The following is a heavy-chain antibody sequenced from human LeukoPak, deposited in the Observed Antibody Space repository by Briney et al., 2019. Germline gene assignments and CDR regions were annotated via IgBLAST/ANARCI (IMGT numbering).Heavy chain of an antibody. J-gene: IGHJ6*02. CDR3: ARDRVVRGVIGFNCYGMDV. CDR2: IYYSGST. Sequence: SETLSLTCTVSGGSISSYYWSWIRQPPGKGLEWIGYIYYSGSTNYNPSLKSRVTISVDTFKNQFSLKLSSVTAADTAVYYCARDRVVRGVIGFNCYGMDVWGQGTTVTVSS. V-gene: IGHV4-59*01. CDR1: GGSISSYY. D-gene: IGHD3-10*01.